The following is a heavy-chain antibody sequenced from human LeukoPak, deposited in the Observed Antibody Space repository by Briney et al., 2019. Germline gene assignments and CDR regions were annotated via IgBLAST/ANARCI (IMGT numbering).Heavy chain of an antibody. CDR2: IGRGDNT. V-gene: IGHV3-13*01. Sequence: GGSLRLSCAASGFTFSSYDMHWVRQGIGRGLEWVSAIGRGDNTYYADSVKGRFTFLRDNSKNTLYLQMNSLRAEDTAVYYCARLPIVVITSGGYWGQGTLVTVSS. CDR1: GFTFSSYD. D-gene: IGHD3-22*01. CDR3: ARLPIVVITSGGY. J-gene: IGHJ4*02.